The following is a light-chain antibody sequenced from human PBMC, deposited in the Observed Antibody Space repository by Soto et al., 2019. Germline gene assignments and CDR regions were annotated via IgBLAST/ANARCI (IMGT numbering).Light chain of an antibody. V-gene: IGKV3-20*01. CDR3: QQYGSSGT. Sequence: EVVLTQSKGTLSLSPGERATLSCRASQSVSNNYLAWYQQKPGQAPRLLIYGASNRATGIPDRFSGSGSGTDFTLTISRLEPEDFAVYYCQQYGSSGTFGQGTNVDI. CDR1: QSVSNNY. CDR2: GAS. J-gene: IGKJ1*01.